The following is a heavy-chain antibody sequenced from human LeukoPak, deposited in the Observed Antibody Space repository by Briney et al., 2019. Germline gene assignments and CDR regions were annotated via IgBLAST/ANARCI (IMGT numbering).Heavy chain of an antibody. J-gene: IGHJ4*02. CDR1: GGSFSGYY. CDR3: ARGWQQLPDY. D-gene: IGHD6-13*01. CDR2: INHSGST. Sequence: SGTLSLTCAVYGGSFSGYYWSWIRQPPGKGLEWIGEINHSGSTNYNPSLKSRVTISVDTSKNQFSLKLSSVTAADTAVYYCARGWQQLPDYWGQGTLVTVSS. V-gene: IGHV4-34*01.